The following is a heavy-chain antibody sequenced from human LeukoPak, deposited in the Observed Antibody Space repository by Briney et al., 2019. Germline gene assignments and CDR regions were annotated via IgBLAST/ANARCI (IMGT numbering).Heavy chain of an antibody. CDR2: IYSTGST. D-gene: IGHD6-13*01. Sequence: SETLSLTCTVSGGSISSYYWSWIRQPAGKGLEWIGRIYSTGSTNYNPSLKSRITMSVDTSKNQFSLRLRSVTAADTAVYYCARQIASAGTAGFDFWGQGALVTVSS. CDR3: ARQIASAGTAGFDF. CDR1: GGSISSYY. V-gene: IGHV4-4*07. J-gene: IGHJ4*02.